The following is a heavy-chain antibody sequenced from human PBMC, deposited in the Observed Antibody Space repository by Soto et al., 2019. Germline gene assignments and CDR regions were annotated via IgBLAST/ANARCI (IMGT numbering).Heavy chain of an antibody. J-gene: IGHJ6*02. Sequence: AASVKVSCKASGYTFTSYAMHWVRQAPGVRQAPGQRLEWMGWINAGNGNTKYSQKFQGRVTITRDTSASTAYMELSSLRSEDTAVYYCARDDYLYYYGMDVWGQGTTVTVSS. D-gene: IGHD4-17*01. CDR2: INAGNGNT. V-gene: IGHV1-3*01. CDR3: ARDDYLYYYGMDV. CDR1: GYTFTSYA.